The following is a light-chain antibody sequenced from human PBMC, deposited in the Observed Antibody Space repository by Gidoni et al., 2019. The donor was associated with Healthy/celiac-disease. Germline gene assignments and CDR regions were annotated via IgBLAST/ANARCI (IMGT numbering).Light chain of an antibody. CDR2: AAS. CDR1: QSISSY. V-gene: IGKV1-39*01. CDR3: QQSYSTPPEYT. Sequence: DIQMTQSPSSLSASVGDRVTITCRASQSISSYLNWYQQKPGKAPKLLIYAASSLQSGVPSRFSGSGSATYFPLTIISLQPEDFATYYCQQSYSTPPEYTFGQGTKLEIK. J-gene: IGKJ2*01.